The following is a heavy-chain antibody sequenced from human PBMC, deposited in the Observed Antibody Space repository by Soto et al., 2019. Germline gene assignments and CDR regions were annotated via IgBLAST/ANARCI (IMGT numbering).Heavy chain of an antibody. V-gene: IGHV1-18*01. Sequence: ASVKVSCKASGYTFTSYGISWVRQAPGQGLEWMGWISAYNGNTNYAQKLQGRVTMTTDTSTSTAYMELRSLRSDDTAVYYCARDQAFSLPSNTEPNSSGWYGPDYWGQGTLVTVSS. CDR2: ISAYNGNT. D-gene: IGHD6-19*01. CDR3: ARDQAFSLPSNTEPNSSGWYGPDY. J-gene: IGHJ4*02. CDR1: GYTFTSYG.